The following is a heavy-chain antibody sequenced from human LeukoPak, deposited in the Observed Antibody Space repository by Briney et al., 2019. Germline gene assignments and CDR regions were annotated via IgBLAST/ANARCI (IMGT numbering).Heavy chain of an antibody. V-gene: IGHV4-59*01. CDR1: GGSISSYY. CDR3: ARGRSERWLQLSEFDY. D-gene: IGHD5-24*01. J-gene: IGHJ4*02. CDR2: IYYSGST. Sequence: SETLSLTCTVSGGSISSYYWSWIRQPPGKGLEWIGYIYYSGSTNYNPSLKSRVTISVDTSKNQFSLKLSSVTAADTAVYYCARGRSERWLQLSEFDYWGQGTLVTVSS.